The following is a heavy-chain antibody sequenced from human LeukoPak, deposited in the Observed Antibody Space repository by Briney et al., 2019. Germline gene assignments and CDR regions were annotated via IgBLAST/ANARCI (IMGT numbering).Heavy chain of an antibody. CDR3: ARRLKVHDAFDI. CDR1: GGTFSSYA. J-gene: IGHJ3*02. V-gene: IGHV1-69*04. CDR2: IIPILGIA. Sequence: SVKVSCKASGGTFSSYAISWVRQAPGQGLEWMGRIIPILGIANYAQKFQGRVTITADKSTSTAYMELSSLRSEDTAVYYCARRLKVHDAFDIWGQGTMVTVSS. D-gene: IGHD3-16*01.